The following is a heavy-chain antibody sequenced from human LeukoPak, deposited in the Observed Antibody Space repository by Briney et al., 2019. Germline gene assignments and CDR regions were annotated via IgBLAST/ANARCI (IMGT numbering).Heavy chain of an antibody. CDR2: ISYDGTNK. CDR1: GFTFSNYG. D-gene: IGHD3-3*01. CDR3: AKDVGGTVWSGSRNHFDY. V-gene: IGHV3-30*18. Sequence: GGSLRLSCAASGFTFSNYGMHWVRQAPGKGLEWVAVISYDGTNKYYADSVKGRFTISRDNSKNTLSLQMNSLRAEDTAVYYCAKDVGGTVWSGSRNHFDYWGQGTLVTVSS. J-gene: IGHJ4*02.